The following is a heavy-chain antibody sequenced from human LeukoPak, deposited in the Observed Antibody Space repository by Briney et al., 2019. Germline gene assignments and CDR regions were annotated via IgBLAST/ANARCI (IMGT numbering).Heavy chain of an antibody. D-gene: IGHD4-17*01. CDR2: IIPIFGTA. Sequence: SVKVSCKASGGTFSSYAISWVRQAPGQGLEWMGGIIPIFGTANYAQKFQGRVTITADESTSTAYMELSSLRSEDTAVYYCARKTTVTTFFDYWAQGTLVTVSS. CDR3: ARKTTVTTFFDY. J-gene: IGHJ4*02. CDR1: GGTFSSYA. V-gene: IGHV1-69*13.